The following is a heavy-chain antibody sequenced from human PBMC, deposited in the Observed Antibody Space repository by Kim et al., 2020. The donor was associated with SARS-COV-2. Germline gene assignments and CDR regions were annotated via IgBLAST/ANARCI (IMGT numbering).Heavy chain of an antibody. CDR3: ARHGWNYDFWSGYFNEYYYYGMDV. CDR2: IYYSGST. Sequence: SETLSLTCTVSGGSISSYYWSWIRQPPGKGLEWIGYIYYSGSTNYNPSLKSRVTTSVDTSKNQFSLKLSSVTAADTAVYYCARHGWNYDFWSGYFNEYYYYGMDVWGQGTTVTVSS. CDR1: GGSISSYY. V-gene: IGHV4-59*08. J-gene: IGHJ6*02. D-gene: IGHD3-3*01.